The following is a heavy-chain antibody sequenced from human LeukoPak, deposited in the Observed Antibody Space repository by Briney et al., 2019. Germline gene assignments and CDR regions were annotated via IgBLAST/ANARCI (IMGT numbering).Heavy chain of an antibody. V-gene: IGHV3-21*01. Sequence: GGSLRLSCAASGFTFSSYSMNWVRQAPGKGLEWVSSISSSSSYIYYADSVKGRFTISRDNAKNSLYLQMNSLRAEDTAVYYCAREEEWLRYPYYFDYWGQGTLVTVSS. J-gene: IGHJ4*02. CDR3: AREEEWLRYPYYFDY. CDR2: ISSSSSYI. CDR1: GFTFSSYS. D-gene: IGHD5-12*01.